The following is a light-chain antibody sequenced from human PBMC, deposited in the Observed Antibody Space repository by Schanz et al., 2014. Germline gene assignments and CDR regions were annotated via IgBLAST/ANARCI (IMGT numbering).Light chain of an antibody. CDR2: DVS. V-gene: IGLV2-14*03. Sequence: QSALTQPPSASGSPGQSVTISCTGTSSDVGAYNYVSWYQQHPGKAPKLMIYDVSNRPSGVSDRFSGSKSGNTASLTISGLQAEDEADYYCSSYTVSSTQVFGGGTKLTVL. J-gene: IGLJ3*02. CDR1: SSDVGAYNY. CDR3: SSYTVSSTQV.